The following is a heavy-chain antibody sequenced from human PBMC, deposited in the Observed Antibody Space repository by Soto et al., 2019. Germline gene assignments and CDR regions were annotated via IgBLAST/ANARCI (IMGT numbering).Heavy chain of an antibody. J-gene: IGHJ5*02. CDR3: ARDLTISSTDGPLDP. V-gene: IGHV4-59*01. CDR1: GGSMSRYY. Sequence: SETLSLTCTVSGGSMSRYYWTWIRQPPGKGLEWIGNIHYTGSTNYNPSLRSRVTILLGTSTSQFSLKVSSVTAADTAVYYCARDLTISSTDGPLDPWGHGTLVTVSS. D-gene: IGHD1-1*01. CDR2: IHYTGST.